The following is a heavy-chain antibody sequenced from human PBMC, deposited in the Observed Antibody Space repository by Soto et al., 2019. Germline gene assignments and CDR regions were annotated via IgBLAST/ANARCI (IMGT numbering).Heavy chain of an antibody. J-gene: IGHJ4*02. CDR1: GGSISSSSYY. CDR2: IYYSGST. CDR3: ARLMVRGVIFDY. Sequence: TSETLSLTCTVSGGSISSSSYYWGWIRQPPGKGLEWIGSIYYSGSTYYNPSLKSRVTISVDTSKNQFSLKLSSVTAADTAVYYRARLMVRGVIFDYWGQGTLVTVSS. D-gene: IGHD3-10*01. V-gene: IGHV4-39*01.